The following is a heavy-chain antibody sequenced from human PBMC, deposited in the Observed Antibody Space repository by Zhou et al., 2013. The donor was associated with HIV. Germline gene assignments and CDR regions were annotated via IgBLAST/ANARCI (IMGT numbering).Heavy chain of an antibody. CDR1: GGTFSSYA. D-gene: IGHD3-10*01. V-gene: IGHV1-69*05. J-gene: IGHJ4*02. Sequence: QVQLVQSGAEVKKPGSSVKVSCKASGGTFSSYAISWVRQAPGQGLEWMGGIIPIFGTANYAQKFQGRVTMTRDTSISTAYMELSRLRSDDTAVYYCARARYYYGSGSYYPFDYWGPGNPGHRLL. CDR2: IIPIFGTA. CDR3: ARARYYYGSGSYYPFDY.